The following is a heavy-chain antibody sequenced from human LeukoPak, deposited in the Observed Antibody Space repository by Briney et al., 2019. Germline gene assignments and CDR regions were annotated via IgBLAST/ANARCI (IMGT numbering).Heavy chain of an antibody. CDR2: IHNDGTFG. J-gene: IGHJ4*02. D-gene: IGHD1-26*01. CDR3: AKASLYSGSYSG. Sequence: GGSLRLSCATSGFTFSRFGMQWVRQAPGKGLEWVAVIHNDGTFGQYVDSVKGRFTISRDKSKNTLYLQMNSLRAEDTAVYYCAKASLYSGSYSGWGQGTLVTVSS. CDR1: GFTFSRFG. V-gene: IGHV3-30*02.